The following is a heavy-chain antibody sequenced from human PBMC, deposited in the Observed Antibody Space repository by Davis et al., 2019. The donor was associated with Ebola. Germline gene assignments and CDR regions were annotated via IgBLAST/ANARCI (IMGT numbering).Heavy chain of an antibody. D-gene: IGHD2-8*02. CDR1: GNSFSSHW. J-gene: IGHJ3*02. CDR3: ASLRRTITGMDDGFDI. Sequence: PGGSLRLSCQDSGNSFSSHWIGWVRQMPGKGLEWMGIIYTGDSDTRYSPSFRGQVIISADKSIKTAFLQWSSLKASDTAMYYCASLRRTITGMDDGFDIWGQGTMVTVSS. CDR2: IYTGDSDT. V-gene: IGHV5-51*01.